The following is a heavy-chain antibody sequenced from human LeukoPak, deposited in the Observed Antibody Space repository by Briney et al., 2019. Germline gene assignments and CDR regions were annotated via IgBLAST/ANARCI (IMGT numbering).Heavy chain of an antibody. CDR2: IYHSGST. CDR3: ARSTVSVITRGAFDI. V-gene: IGHV4-4*02. J-gene: IGHJ3*02. D-gene: IGHD3-22*01. Sequence: SETLSLTCAVSGDSISSSNWWSWVRQPPGKGLEWIGEIYHSGSTNYNPSLQSRVTMSVDSSENHFSLKLSSVSAADTALYYCARSTVSVITRGAFDIWGQGTMVTVSS. CDR1: GDSISSSNW.